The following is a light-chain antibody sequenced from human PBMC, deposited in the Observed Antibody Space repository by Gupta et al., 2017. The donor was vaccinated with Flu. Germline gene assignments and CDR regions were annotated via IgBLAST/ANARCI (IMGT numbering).Light chain of an antibody. V-gene: IGKV1-5*03. CDR2: RAS. CDR1: QSVSDW. Sequence: DIQMTQSPSTLSASVGDRVTITCRASQSVSDWLAWYQQKPGKAPKLLIYRASSLESGVPPRFSGSGSGTQFTLTISSLQPDDFATYYCEQYKTFPWTFGQGTXVEIK. J-gene: IGKJ1*01. CDR3: EQYKTFPWT.